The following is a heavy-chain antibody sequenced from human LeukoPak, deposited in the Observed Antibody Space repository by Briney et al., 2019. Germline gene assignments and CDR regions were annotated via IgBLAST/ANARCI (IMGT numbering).Heavy chain of an antibody. D-gene: IGHD6-19*01. CDR2: IYYSGTT. CDR1: GGSISGYY. V-gene: IGHV4-59*08. Sequence: SETLSLTCTVSGGSISGYYWSWIRQPPGKGLEWIGYIYYSGTTRYNPSLKSRVTISVDTSKKQFSLKLRSVTAADTAVYYCARPHSSGWYGAYDIWGQGTMVTVSS. CDR3: ARPHSSGWYGAYDI. J-gene: IGHJ3*02.